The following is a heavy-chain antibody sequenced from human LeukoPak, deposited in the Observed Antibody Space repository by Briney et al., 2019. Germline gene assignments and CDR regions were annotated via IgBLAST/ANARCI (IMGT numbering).Heavy chain of an antibody. CDR2: ISSSSSYI. CDR3: ARLAFPHRGPTDY. CDR1: GFTFSSYS. V-gene: IGHV3-21*01. J-gene: IGHJ4*02. Sequence: GGSLRPSCAASGFTFSSYSMNWVRQAPGKGLEWVSSISSSSSYIYYADSVKGRFTISRDNAKNSLYLQMNSLRAEDTAVYYCARLAFPHRGPTDYWGQGTLVTVSS.